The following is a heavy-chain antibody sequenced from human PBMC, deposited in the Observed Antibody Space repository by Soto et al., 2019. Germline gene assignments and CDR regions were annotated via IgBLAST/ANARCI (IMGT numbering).Heavy chain of an antibody. J-gene: IGHJ6*02. CDR2: ISSSSSYI. CDR3: ARSYGDYVGNYYYYGMDA. V-gene: IGHV3-21*01. Sequence: PGGSLRLSCAASGFTFSSYSMNWVRQAPGKGLEWVSSISSSSSYIYYADSVKGRFTISRDNAKNSLYLQMNSLRAEDTAVYYCARSYGDYVGNYYYYGMDAWGQGTTVTVSS. D-gene: IGHD4-17*01. CDR1: GFTFSSYS.